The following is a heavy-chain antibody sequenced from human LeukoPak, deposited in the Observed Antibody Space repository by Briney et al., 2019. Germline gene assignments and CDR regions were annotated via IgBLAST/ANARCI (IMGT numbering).Heavy chain of an antibody. V-gene: IGHV1-69*05. CDR2: IIPIFGTA. CDR3: ARPYKRDGYNFAFDI. CDR1: GGTFSSYA. D-gene: IGHD5-24*01. Sequence: SSVNVSCKASGGTFSSYAISWVRQAPGRGLEWMGRIIPIFGTANYAQKFPGRVTITTDESTSTAYMELSSLRSEHTAVYYCARPYKRDGYNFAFDIWGKGTMVTVSS. J-gene: IGHJ3*02.